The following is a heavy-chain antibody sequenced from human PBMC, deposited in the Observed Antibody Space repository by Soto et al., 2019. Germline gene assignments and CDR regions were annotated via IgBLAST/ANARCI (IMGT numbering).Heavy chain of an antibody. D-gene: IGHD3-16*01. Sequence: SLRLSCAASGFTFSDYYMSWIRQAPGKGLEWVSYISSSSSYTNYADSVKGRFTISRDNAKNSLYLQMNSLRAEDTAVYYCARDYPAPGLTDYWGQGTLVTVSS. V-gene: IGHV3-11*06. CDR2: ISSSSSYT. CDR3: ARDYPAPGLTDY. J-gene: IGHJ4*02. CDR1: GFTFSDYY.